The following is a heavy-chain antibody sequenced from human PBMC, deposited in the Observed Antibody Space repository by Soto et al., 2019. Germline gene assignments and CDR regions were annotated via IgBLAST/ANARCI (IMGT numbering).Heavy chain of an antibody. J-gene: IGHJ3*02. V-gene: IGHV1-69*01. D-gene: IGHD3-22*01. CDR1: GGTFSSYA. CDR2: IIPIFGTA. Sequence: QVQLVQSGAEVKKPGSSVKVSCKASGGTFSSYAISWVRQAPGQGLEWMGGIIPIFGTANYAQKFQGRVTITADESKSTAYMELSSLRSEDTAVYYCARRRHIINYYDSSQKGHAFDIWGQGTMVTVSS. CDR3: ARRRHIINYYDSSQKGHAFDI.